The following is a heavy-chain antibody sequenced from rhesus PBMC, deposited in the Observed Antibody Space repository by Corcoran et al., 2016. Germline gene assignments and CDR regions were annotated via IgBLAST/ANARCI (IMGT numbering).Heavy chain of an antibody. Sequence: QVQLQQWGEGLVQPSETLSLTCAVYGGSISGYYYCSWIRQPPGTGLEWIGYIYGNSASTNYNPSLKNRVTISKDTSKNQFSLKLSSVTAADTAVYYCARSRAAATLFDYWGQGVLVTVSS. D-gene: IGHD6-43*01. CDR2: IYGNSAST. V-gene: IGHV4-73*01. CDR1: GGSISGYYY. J-gene: IGHJ4*01. CDR3: ARSRAAATLFDY.